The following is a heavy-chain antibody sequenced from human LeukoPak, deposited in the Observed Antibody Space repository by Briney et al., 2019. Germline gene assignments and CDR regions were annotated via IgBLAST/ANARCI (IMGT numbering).Heavy chain of an antibody. Sequence: GGSLRLSCAASGFTFSSYSMNWVRQAPGKGLEWVSSISSSSSYIYYADSVKGRFTISRDNAKNSLYLQMNSLRSEDTAVYYCARDLYGSGSYYPYWGQGTLVTVSS. V-gene: IGHV3-21*04. J-gene: IGHJ4*02. CDR3: ARDLYGSGSYYPY. CDR2: ISSSSSYI. CDR1: GFTFSSYS. D-gene: IGHD3-10*01.